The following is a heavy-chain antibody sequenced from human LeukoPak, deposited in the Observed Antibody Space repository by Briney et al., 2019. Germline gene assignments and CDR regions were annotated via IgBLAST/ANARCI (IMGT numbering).Heavy chain of an antibody. CDR2: IYYSGST. Sequence: SETLSLTCTVSGGSISSYYWSWIRQPPGKGLEWIGYIYYSGSTNYNPSLKSRVTISVDTSKNQFSLKLSSVTAADTAVYYCARDGSNWSNDYYHGVDVWGQGTTVTVSS. CDR3: ARDGSNWSNDYYHGVDV. CDR1: GGSISSYY. V-gene: IGHV4-59*01. J-gene: IGHJ6*02. D-gene: IGHD4-11*01.